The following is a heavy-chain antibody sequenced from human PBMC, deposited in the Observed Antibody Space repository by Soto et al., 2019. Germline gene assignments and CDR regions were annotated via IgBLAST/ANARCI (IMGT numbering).Heavy chain of an antibody. CDR1: GGSISSYY. CDR3: AREGYCSGGSCLIDY. V-gene: IGHV4-59*01. CDR2: IYYSGST. D-gene: IGHD2-15*01. Sequence: NPSETLSLTCTVSGGSISSYYWSWIRQPPGKGLEWIGYIYYSGSTNYNPSLKSRVTISVDTSKNQFSLKLSSVTAADTAVYYCAREGYCSGGSCLIDYWGQGTLVTVSS. J-gene: IGHJ4*02.